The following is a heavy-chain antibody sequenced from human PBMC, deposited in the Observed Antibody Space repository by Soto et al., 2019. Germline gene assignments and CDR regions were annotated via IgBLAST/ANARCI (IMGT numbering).Heavy chain of an antibody. CDR1: GFTFSSYG. J-gene: IGHJ4*02. CDR2: IWYDGSNK. Sequence: QVQLLESGGGVVQPGRSLRLSCAASGFTFSSYGMHWVRQAPGKGLEWVAVIWYDGSNKYYADSVKGRFTISRDNSKNTLYLQMNSLRAEDTAVYYCATGELQVFDYWGQGTLVTVSS. CDR3: ATGELQVFDY. D-gene: IGHD1-7*01. V-gene: IGHV3-33*01.